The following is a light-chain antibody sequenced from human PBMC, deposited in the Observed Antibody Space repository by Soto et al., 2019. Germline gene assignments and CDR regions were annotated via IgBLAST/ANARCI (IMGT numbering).Light chain of an antibody. V-gene: IGKV1-39*01. J-gene: IGKJ2*01. Sequence: DIQMTQSPSSLSASVGDRVTITCRASLSISTELNWYQQKPGKAPKVLIFGASSLQSGVPSRFSGSGSGTDFPLTISNLQPEDFATYYCQQSYTTPRTFGQGTKLEIK. CDR2: GAS. CDR3: QQSYTTPRT. CDR1: LSISTE.